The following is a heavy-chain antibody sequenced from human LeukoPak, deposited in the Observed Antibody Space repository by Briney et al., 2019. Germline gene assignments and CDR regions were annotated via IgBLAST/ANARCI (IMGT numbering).Heavy chain of an antibody. V-gene: IGHV3-48*01. Sequence: GGSLRLSCAASGFTFSSYSMNWVRQAPGKGLEWVSYISSSSSTIYYADSVKGRFTISRDNAKNSLYLQMNSLRAEDTAVYYCARGPTIAPYYFDYWAQGTLVTVSS. J-gene: IGHJ4*02. CDR2: ISSSSSTI. D-gene: IGHD6-13*01. CDR3: ARGPTIAPYYFDY. CDR1: GFTFSSYS.